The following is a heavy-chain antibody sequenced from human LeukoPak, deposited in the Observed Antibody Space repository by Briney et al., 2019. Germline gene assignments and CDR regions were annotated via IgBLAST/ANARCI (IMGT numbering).Heavy chain of an antibody. CDR3: ARDRSAYGPNYYYAMDV. V-gene: IGHV3-30*04. D-gene: IGHD4-17*01. CDR1: GFSFSYNA. CDR2: ISHDGKNK. J-gene: IGHJ6*02. Sequence: GGSLRLSCAASGFSFSYNAMHWVRQAPGKGLEWVAVISHDGKNKFYADSVKGRFTISRDNPKNTLYFQMNSLRAEDTAVYRCARDRSAYGPNYYYAMDVWGQGTTVTVSS.